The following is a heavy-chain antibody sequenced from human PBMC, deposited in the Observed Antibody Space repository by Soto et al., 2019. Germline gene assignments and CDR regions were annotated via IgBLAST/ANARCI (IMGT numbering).Heavy chain of an antibody. CDR2: IKSKTDGGTT. J-gene: IGHJ1*01. V-gene: IGHV3-15*07. Sequence: SVSNAWMNWVRQAPGKGLEWVGRIKSKTDGGTTDYAAPVKGRFTISRDDSKNTLYLQMNSLKTEDTAVYYCTTEGDTVNPEQHWGQGTLVTVSS. D-gene: IGHD4-17*01. CDR1: SVSNAW. CDR3: TTEGDTVNPEQH.